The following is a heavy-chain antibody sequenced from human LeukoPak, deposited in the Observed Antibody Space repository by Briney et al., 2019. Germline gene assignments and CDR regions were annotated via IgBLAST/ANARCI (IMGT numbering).Heavy chain of an antibody. Sequence: GGSLRLSCAVSGFTFSSYAMHWVRQAPGKGLEWVAVISYDGSNKYYADSVKGRFTISRDNSKNTLYLQMNSLRAEDTAVYYCARDYYWGQGTLVTVSS. CDR3: ARDYY. J-gene: IGHJ4*02. CDR2: ISYDGSNK. V-gene: IGHV3-30-3*01. CDR1: GFTFSSYA.